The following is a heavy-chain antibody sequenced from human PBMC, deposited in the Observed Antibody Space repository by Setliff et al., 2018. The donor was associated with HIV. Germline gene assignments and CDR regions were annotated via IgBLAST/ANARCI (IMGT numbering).Heavy chain of an antibody. D-gene: IGHD3-10*01. J-gene: IGHJ5*02. V-gene: IGHV4-4*07. CDR1: GGSFNNYH. CDR2: IYDSGAT. Sequence: ASETLSLTCTVSGGSFNNYHWSWIRQPAGKGLERIGRIYDSGATNYKPSLKSRVTMSIDKSNNQFSLYLTSVTAADTAIYYCARDRHYYGSGSYGPWGQGTLVTVSS. CDR3: ARDRHYYGSGSYGP.